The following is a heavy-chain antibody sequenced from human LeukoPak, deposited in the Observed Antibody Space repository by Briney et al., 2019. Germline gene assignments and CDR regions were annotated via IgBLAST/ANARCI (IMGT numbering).Heavy chain of an antibody. V-gene: IGHV3-53*01. CDR1: GFAVSSKY. D-gene: IGHD5-18*01. Sequence: GGSLRLSCAASGFAVSSKYMTWVRQAPGKGLEWVSFIYSDDDIRHADSVMVRFTMSRDNSQNMVCLQMSSVRVEDTAVYYCARAHQVWDSKEYYYYYYMDVWGKGTTVTVSS. CDR2: IYSDDDI. J-gene: IGHJ6*03. CDR3: ARAHQVWDSKEYYYYYYMDV.